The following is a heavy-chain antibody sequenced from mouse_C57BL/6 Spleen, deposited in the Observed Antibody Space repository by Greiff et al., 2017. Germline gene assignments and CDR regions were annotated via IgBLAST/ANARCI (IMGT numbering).Heavy chain of an antibody. Sequence: QVQLQQPGAELVMPGASVKLSCKASGYTFTSYWMHWVKQRPGQGLEWNGEIDPSDSYTNYNQKFKGKSTLTVDKSSSTAYMQLSSPTSEDSAVYYCARGPYYGSSYPYYFDYWGQGTTLTVSS. D-gene: IGHD1-1*01. CDR1: GYTFTSYW. V-gene: IGHV1-69*01. CDR2: IDPSDSYT. CDR3: ARGPYYGSSYPYYFDY. J-gene: IGHJ2*01.